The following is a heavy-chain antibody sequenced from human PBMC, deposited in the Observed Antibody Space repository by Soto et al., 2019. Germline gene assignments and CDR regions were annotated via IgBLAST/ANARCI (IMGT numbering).Heavy chain of an antibody. CDR2: ISAYNGNT. CDR3: AREFMVRGVTNYYYYGMDV. Sequence: ASVKVSCKASGYTFTSYGISWVRQAPGQGLEWMGWISAYNGNTNYAQKLQGRVTMTTDTSTSTAYMELRSLRSDDTAVYYCAREFMVRGVTNYYYYGMDVWGQGTTVPSP. V-gene: IGHV1-18*01. J-gene: IGHJ6*02. CDR1: GYTFTSYG. D-gene: IGHD3-10*01.